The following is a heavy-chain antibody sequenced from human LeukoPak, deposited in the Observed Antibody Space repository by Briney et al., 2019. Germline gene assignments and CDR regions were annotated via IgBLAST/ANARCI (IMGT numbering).Heavy chain of an antibody. J-gene: IGHJ4*02. D-gene: IGHD6-13*01. CDR2: MNPNSGKT. CDR1: GYTFTTSD. CDR3: ARGRPGPAGAGTYDF. Sequence: ASVKVSCTASGYTFTTSDINCVRQATGQGLEWMGWMNPNSGKTGSAQKFQGRLTMTKNTSTSTAYMEVTGLKFEDTAIYYCARGRPGPAGAGTYDFWGQGTLITVSS. V-gene: IGHV1-8*01.